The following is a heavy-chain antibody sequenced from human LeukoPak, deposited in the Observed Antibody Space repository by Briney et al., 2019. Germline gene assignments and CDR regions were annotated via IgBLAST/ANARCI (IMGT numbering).Heavy chain of an antibody. CDR1: GFTFSSYG. V-gene: IGHV3-23*01. CDR3: ARNPRNYDILTGYYANWFDP. D-gene: IGHD3-9*01. J-gene: IGHJ5*02. Sequence: GGSLRLSCAASGFTFSSYGMSWVRQAPGKGLEWVSAISGSGGSTYYADSVKGRFTISRDNSKNTLYLQMNSLRAEDTAVYYCARNPRNYDILTGYYANWFDPWGQGTLVTVSS. CDR2: ISGSGGST.